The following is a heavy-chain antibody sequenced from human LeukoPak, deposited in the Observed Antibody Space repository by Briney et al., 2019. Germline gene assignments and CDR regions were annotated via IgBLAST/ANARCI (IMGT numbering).Heavy chain of an antibody. CDR2: FDPEDGET. D-gene: IGHD3-22*01. CDR1: GYTLTELS. Sequence: GASVTVSCKVSGYTLTELSMHWVRQAPGKGLEWMGGFDPEDGETIYAQKFQGRVTMTEDTSTDTAYMELSSLRSEDTAVYYCATTGGYYYDSSGYRHYFDYWGQGTLVTVSS. J-gene: IGHJ4*02. CDR3: ATTGGYYYDSSGYRHYFDY. V-gene: IGHV1-24*01.